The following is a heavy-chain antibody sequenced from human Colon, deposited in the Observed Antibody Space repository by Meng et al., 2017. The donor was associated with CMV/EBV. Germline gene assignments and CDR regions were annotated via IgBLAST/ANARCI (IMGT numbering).Heavy chain of an antibody. Sequence: QGQLVQSGAEVTRPGASVKVSCQASGYTFTSYDINWVRQTPEQGLEWVGWMNPRSGDTDYARKFQGRVTMTRDTSLGTAYLELRSLTSEDTAIYYCARLTSGGYWGQGTLVTVSS. CDR3: ARLTSGGY. J-gene: IGHJ4*02. CDR1: GYTFTSYD. D-gene: IGHD4/OR15-4a*01. V-gene: IGHV1-8*01. CDR2: MNPRSGDT.